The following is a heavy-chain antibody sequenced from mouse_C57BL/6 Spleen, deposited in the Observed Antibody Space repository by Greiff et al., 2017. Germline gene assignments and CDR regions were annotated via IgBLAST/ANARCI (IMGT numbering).Heavy chain of an antibody. J-gene: IGHJ1*03. Sequence: EVQRVESGPGLVKPSQSLSLTCSVTGYSITSGYYWNWIRQFPGNKLEWMGYISYDGSNNYNPSLKNRISITRDTSKNQFFLKLNSVTTEDTATYYCARVDYYGSSYEDWYFDVWGTGTTVTVSS. CDR3: ARVDYYGSSYEDWYFDV. CDR1: GYSITSGYY. CDR2: ISYDGSN. V-gene: IGHV3-6*01. D-gene: IGHD1-1*01.